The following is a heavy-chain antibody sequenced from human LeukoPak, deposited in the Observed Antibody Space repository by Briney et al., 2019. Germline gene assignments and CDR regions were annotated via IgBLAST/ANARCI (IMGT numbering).Heavy chain of an antibody. Sequence: SETLSLTCAVYGGSFSGYYCNWIRQSPGKGLEWIGEVHLDGRPNYNPSLKSRLVMSADLPENHISLKLTSVTAADTAVYYCAREGGFYRPLDYSGQGTLVTVSS. CDR2: VHLDGRP. J-gene: IGHJ4*02. V-gene: IGHV4-34*01. CDR1: GGSFSGYY. CDR3: AREGGFYRPLDY. D-gene: IGHD6-25*01.